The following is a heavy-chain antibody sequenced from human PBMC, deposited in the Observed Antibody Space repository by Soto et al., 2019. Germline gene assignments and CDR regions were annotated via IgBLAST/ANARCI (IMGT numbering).Heavy chain of an antibody. D-gene: IGHD3-3*02. CDR3: SRVSDSTEFDS. V-gene: IGHV3-30-3*01. Sequence: GGSLRLSCAASGFTFSTYAMHWVRQAPGKGLEWVAVISYDGINKYYAESVKGRFTISRDNSKNTLYLQMNSLRAEDTAVYYCSRVSDSTEFDSWGQGTLVTVSS. CDR2: ISYDGINK. CDR1: GFTFSTYA. J-gene: IGHJ4*02.